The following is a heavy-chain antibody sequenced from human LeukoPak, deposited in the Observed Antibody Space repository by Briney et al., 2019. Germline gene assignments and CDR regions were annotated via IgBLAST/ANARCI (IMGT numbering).Heavy chain of an antibody. CDR3: AASTVVGGEFDY. CDR1: GYTFTGYY. CDR2: INPNSGGT. Sequence: ASVKVSCKASGYTFTGYYMHWVRQAPGQGLEWMGWINPNSGGTNYAQKFQGRVTMTRDTSISTAYMELSRLRSDDTAVYYCAASTVVGGEFDYWGQGTLVTVSS. V-gene: IGHV1-2*02. J-gene: IGHJ4*02. D-gene: IGHD3-16*01.